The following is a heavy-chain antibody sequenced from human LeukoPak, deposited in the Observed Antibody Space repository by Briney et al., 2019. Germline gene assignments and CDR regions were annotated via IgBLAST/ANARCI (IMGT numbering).Heavy chain of an antibody. D-gene: IGHD2-15*01. Sequence: SETLSLTGTVSGGSISSYSWSWIRQPPGEGLEWIGYIYYSGSTNYNLSLKSRVTISVDTSQNQFSLKLNSVTAADTAVYYCARHRGSGGGAFDIWGQGTMVTVSS. V-gene: IGHV4-59*08. CDR2: IYYSGST. J-gene: IGHJ3*02. CDR3: ARHRGSGGGAFDI. CDR1: GGSISSYS.